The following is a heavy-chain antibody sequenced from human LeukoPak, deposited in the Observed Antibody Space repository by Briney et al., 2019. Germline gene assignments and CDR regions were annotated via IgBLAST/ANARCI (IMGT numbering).Heavy chain of an antibody. D-gene: IGHD3-3*01. CDR1: GFTFSSYN. Sequence: PGGTLRLSCVASGFTFSSYNMNWVRQAPGRGLEWVSYISSSSGTIYYADSVKGRFTISRDNAKNSLYLQMNSLRAEDTAVYYCARASLWSTSDYWGQGTLVTVSS. J-gene: IGHJ4*02. CDR3: ARASLWSTSDY. V-gene: IGHV3-48*01. CDR2: ISSSSGTI.